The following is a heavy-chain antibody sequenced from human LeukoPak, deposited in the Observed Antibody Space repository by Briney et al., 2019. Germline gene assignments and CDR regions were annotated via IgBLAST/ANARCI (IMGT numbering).Heavy chain of an antibody. D-gene: IGHD2-15*01. J-gene: IGHJ4*02. CDR3: ARLGLVVTATQIDY. CDR2: ISYSGST. V-gene: IGHV4-39*02. CDR1: DGSISSSAYY. Sequence: SETLSLTCTVSDGSISSSAYYWGWIRQPPGKGLQWIGSISYSGSTYYNPSLKSRVTISVDMSKNHFSLRLSSVTAADTAIYYCARLGLVVTATQIDYWGQGTLVTVSS.